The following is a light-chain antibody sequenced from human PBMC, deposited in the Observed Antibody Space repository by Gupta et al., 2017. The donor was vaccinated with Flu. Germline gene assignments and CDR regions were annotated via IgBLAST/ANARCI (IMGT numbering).Light chain of an antibody. CDR1: QSVSSN. V-gene: IGKV3-15*01. CDR3: QQENNWPPKYS. CDR2: RTS. Sequence: EIVMTQLPATLSVSPGERATLSCRASQSVSSNLAWYQQKPGQAPRLLIYRTSTRATGVPARFSGSGSGTEFILTISSLQSEDFAVYYCQQENNWPPKYSFGQGTKLEI. J-gene: IGKJ2*03.